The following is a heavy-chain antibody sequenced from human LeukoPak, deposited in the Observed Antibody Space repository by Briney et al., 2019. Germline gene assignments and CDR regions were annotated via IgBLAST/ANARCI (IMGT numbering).Heavy chain of an antibody. CDR3: ARAVSVAGPAQSCGMDV. V-gene: IGHV3-21*01. D-gene: IGHD6-19*01. CDR2: INSRSSYM. CDR1: GFTFSSYS. J-gene: IGHJ6*02. Sequence: GGSLRLSCAASGFTFSSYSMNWVRQAPGKGLEWVSSINSRSSYMYYSDSVKGRFTISRDNAKNSLYLQLNSLRAEDTAVYYCARAVSVAGPAQSCGMDVWGQGTTVTVSS.